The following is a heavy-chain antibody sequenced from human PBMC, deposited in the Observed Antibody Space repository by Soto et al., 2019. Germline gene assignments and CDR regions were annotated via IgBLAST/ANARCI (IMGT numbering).Heavy chain of an antibody. J-gene: IGHJ4*02. CDR1: GYTFTSYY. CDR3: ARDAPPADY. Sequence: ASVKVSCKASGYTFTSYYMHWVRQAPGQGLEWMGWIRAYNGNTNYAQKLQGRVTMTTDTSTSTAYMELRSLRSDDTAVYYCARDAPPADYRGQGTLVTVSS. V-gene: IGHV1-18*04. CDR2: IRAYNGNT.